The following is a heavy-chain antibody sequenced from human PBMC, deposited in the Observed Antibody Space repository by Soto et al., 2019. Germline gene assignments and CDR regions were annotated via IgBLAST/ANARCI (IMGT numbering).Heavy chain of an antibody. D-gene: IGHD3-16*01. CDR3: AFGDDSGLDY. J-gene: IGHJ4*02. CDR2: IIPILGIA. CDR1: GYTFTSYA. Sequence: ASVKVSCKASGYTFTSYAMHWVRQAPGQRLEWMGRIIPILGIANYAQKFQGRVTITADKSTSTAYMELSSLRSEDAAVYYCAFGDDSGLDYWGQGTLVTVSS. V-gene: IGHV1-69*04.